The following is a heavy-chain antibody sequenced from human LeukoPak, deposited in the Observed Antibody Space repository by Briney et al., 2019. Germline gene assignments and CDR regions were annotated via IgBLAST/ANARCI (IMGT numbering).Heavy chain of an antibody. CDR1: GFTFSSYW. CDR3: AGCGGDCYSDAFDI. Sequence: GGSLRLSCAASGFTFSSYWMHWVRQAPGKELVWVSRINSDGSSTTYADSVKGRFTISRDNAKNTLYVQMNSLRAEDTAMYYCAGCGGDCYSDAFDIWGQGTMVTVSS. CDR2: INSDGSST. V-gene: IGHV3-74*01. D-gene: IGHD2-21*02. J-gene: IGHJ3*02.